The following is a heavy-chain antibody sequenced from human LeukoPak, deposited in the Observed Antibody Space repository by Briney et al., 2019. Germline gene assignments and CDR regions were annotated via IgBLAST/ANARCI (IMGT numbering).Heavy chain of an antibody. CDR1: GFPFSSYG. V-gene: IGHV3-30*03. CDR2: ISNDGNNK. D-gene: IGHD1-26*01. CDR3: ARDPGSYSPAPAMDV. Sequence: GGSLRLSCAASGFPFSSYGMHWVRQAPGKGLEWVAAISNDGNNKFYADSVKGRFTISRDNAKNSLYLQMNSLRAEDTAVYYCARDPGSYSPAPAMDVWGKGTTVTISS. J-gene: IGHJ6*04.